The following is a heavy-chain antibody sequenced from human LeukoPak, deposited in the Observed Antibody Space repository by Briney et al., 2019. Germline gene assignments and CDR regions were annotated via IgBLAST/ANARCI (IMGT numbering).Heavy chain of an antibody. D-gene: IGHD3-9*01. J-gene: IGHJ4*02. CDR1: GGSISNGDYY. Sequence: SETLSLTCTVSGGSISNGDYYWRWIRQPPGKGLEWIGYIYYSGSTYYNPSLKSRVTISVDTSKNQFSLKLSSVTAADTAVYYCARGAELRYFDYLDYWGQGPLVTVSS. V-gene: IGHV4-30-4*01. CDR2: IYYSGST. CDR3: ARGAELRYFDYLDY.